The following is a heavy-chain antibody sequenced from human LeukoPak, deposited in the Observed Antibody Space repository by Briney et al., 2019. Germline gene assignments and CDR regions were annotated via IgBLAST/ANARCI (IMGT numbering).Heavy chain of an antibody. CDR3: ATYYYDYLTFSRVD. D-gene: IGHD3-3*01. CDR1: GYTFTGYY. CDR2: INPNSGGT. J-gene: IGHJ4*02. Sequence: ASVKVSCKASGYTFTGYYMHWVRQAPGQGLEWMGWINPNSGGTNYAQKFQGRVTMTRDTSISTAYMELSSLRFEDTAVYYCATYYYDYLTFSRVDWGQGTLVTVSS. V-gene: IGHV1-2*02.